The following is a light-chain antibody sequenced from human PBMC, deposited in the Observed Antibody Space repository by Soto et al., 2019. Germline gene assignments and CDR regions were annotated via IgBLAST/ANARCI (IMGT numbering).Light chain of an antibody. V-gene: IGKV1-39*01. CDR2: AAS. CDR1: QTISSY. CDR3: QQSYTMPPWT. Sequence: IQMTQSPSSLSASVGDRVTITCRASQTISSYLNWYQQKPGKAPKLLIYAASTLHSGVPSRFSGSGSGTDFSLTISSLQPEDVASYYCQQSYTMPPWTFGQGTKVEIK. J-gene: IGKJ1*01.